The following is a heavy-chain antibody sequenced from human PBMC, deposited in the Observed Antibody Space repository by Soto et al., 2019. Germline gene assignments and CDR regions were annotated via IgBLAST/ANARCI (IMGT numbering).Heavy chain of an antibody. Sequence: QVQLVQSGAEVKKPGASVKVSCKASGYTFTSYGISWVRQAPGQGLEWMGWISAYNGNTNYAQKLQGRVTMTTDTSTNTAYLELRSLRSADTAVYYCASSPAYTGTLIYWGQGTLVTVSS. CDR1: GYTFTSYG. J-gene: IGHJ4*02. D-gene: IGHD1-7*01. CDR3: ASSPAYTGTLIY. V-gene: IGHV1-18*04. CDR2: ISAYNGNT.